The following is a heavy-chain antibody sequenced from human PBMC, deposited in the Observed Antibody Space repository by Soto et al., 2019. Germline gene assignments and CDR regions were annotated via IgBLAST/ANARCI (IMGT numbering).Heavy chain of an antibody. CDR3: ARGGSGTYHV. Sequence: QVQLQESGPGLVKPSQTLTLTCTVSDDSITGGGYFWTWIRQLPGKGLEWLGSTYYRGNTFYNPSLTSRGIISLDPSQRRASLRVTSVTAAATAIYFCARGGSGTYHVWGQGTLVIFSS. V-gene: IGHV4-31*02. CDR1: DDSITGGGYF. CDR2: TYYRGNT. D-gene: IGHD3-10*01. J-gene: IGHJ4*02.